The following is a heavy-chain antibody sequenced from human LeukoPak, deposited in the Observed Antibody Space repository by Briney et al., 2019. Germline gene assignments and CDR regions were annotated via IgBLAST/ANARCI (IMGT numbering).Heavy chain of an antibody. Sequence: GGSLRLSCAASGFSVSINYMTWVRQAPGKGLEWVSTIYSGDNTDYADSVKGRFTISRDKSKNTLFLQMNSLRVDDTAVYYCARQRFLYYYGSGSPTAFDYWGQGTLVTVSS. V-gene: IGHV3-53*01. CDR1: GFSVSINY. CDR2: IYSGDNT. J-gene: IGHJ4*02. CDR3: ARQRFLYYYGSGSPTAFDY. D-gene: IGHD3-10*01.